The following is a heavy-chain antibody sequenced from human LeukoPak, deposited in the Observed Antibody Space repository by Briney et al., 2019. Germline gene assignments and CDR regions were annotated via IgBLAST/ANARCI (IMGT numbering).Heavy chain of an antibody. J-gene: IGHJ4*02. CDR2: IYSGGST. Sequence: PGGSLRLSCAASGFTFSSNYMSWVRQAPGKGLEWVSVIYSGGSTYYADSVKGRFTISRDNSKNTLYLQMNSLRAEDTAVYYCARVRYSSGWYFDYWGQGTLVTVSS. CDR3: ARVRYSSGWYFDY. CDR1: GFTFSSNY. V-gene: IGHV3-53*01. D-gene: IGHD6-19*01.